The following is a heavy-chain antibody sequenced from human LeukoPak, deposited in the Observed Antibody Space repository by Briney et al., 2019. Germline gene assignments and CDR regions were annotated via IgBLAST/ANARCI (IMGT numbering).Heavy chain of an antibody. D-gene: IGHD6-19*01. CDR3: AKTGEQWPGNYYYGMDV. V-gene: IGHV4-4*07. Sequence: SETLSLTCTVSGGSISNYYWSWIRQPAGKGLEWIGRIYTSGSTNYNPSLKSRVTMSVDTSKNQFSLKLSSVTAADTAVYYCAKTGEQWPGNYYYGMDVWGQGTTVTVSS. CDR1: GGSISNYY. J-gene: IGHJ6*02. CDR2: IYTSGST.